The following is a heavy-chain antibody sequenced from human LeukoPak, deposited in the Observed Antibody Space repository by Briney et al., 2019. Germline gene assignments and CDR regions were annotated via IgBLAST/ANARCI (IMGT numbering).Heavy chain of an antibody. J-gene: IGHJ4*02. CDR3: ASWRGRIAAEDDY. V-gene: IGHV4-39*01. CDR1: GGSISSSSYY. Sequence: PSETLSLTCTVSGGSISSSSYYWGWIRQPPGKGLEWIGSIYYSGSTYYNLSLKSRVTISVDTSKNQFSLKLSSVTAADTAVYYCASWRGRIAAEDDYWGQGTLVTVSS. D-gene: IGHD6-25*01. CDR2: IYYSGST.